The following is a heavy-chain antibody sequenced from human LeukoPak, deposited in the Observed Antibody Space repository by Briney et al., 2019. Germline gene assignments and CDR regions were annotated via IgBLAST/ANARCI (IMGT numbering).Heavy chain of an antibody. D-gene: IGHD5-24*01. J-gene: IGHJ5*02. CDR1: GYTLTELS. V-gene: IGHV1-24*01. Sequence: ASVKVSCKVSGYTLTELSMHWVRQAPGKGLEWMGGFDPEDGETIYAQKFQGRVTMTEDTSTDTAYMELSSLRSEDTAFYYCATDHSMANTAWWFDPWGQGTLVTVSS. CDR3: ATDHSMANTAWWFDP. CDR2: FDPEDGET.